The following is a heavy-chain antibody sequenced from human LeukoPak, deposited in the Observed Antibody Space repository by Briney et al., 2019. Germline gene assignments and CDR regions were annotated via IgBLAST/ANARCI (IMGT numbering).Heavy chain of an antibody. D-gene: IGHD3-22*01. V-gene: IGHV4-39*01. J-gene: IGHJ4*02. CDR3: AEITVASSHYYDSSGYYYGGVFDY. CDR1: GGSISSSSYY. CDR2: IYYSVST. Sequence: SETLSLTCTVSGGSISSSSYYWGWIRQPPGKGLEWIGSIYYSVSTYYNPSLKSRVTISVDTSKNQFSLKLSSVTAADTAVYYCAEITVASSHYYDSSGYYYGGVFDYWGQGTLVTVSS.